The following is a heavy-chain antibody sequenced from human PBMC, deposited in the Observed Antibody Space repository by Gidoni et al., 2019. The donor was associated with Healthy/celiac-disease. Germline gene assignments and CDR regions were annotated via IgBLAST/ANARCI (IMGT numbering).Heavy chain of an antibody. V-gene: IGHV3-23*01. CDR3: ARVWFGELLEGYFDY. J-gene: IGHJ4*02. CDR1: GFTFSRYA. D-gene: IGHD3-10*01. Sequence: EVQLLASGGGLVQPGGSLRLSCAASGFTFSRYAMSWVRQAPGKGLEWVSAISGSGGSTYYADSVKGRFTISRDNSKNTLYLQMNSLRAEDTAVYYCARVWFGELLEGYFDYWGQGTLVTVSS. CDR2: ISGSGGST.